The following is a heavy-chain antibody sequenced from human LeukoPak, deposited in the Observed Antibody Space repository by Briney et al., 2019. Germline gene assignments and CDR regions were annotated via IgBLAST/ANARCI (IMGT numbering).Heavy chain of an antibody. V-gene: IGHV3-23*01. CDR3: AKTSRANSAYDSPFDY. CDR2: VRGSGSDT. D-gene: IGHD5-12*01. J-gene: IGHJ4*02. Sequence: GGSLRLSCAASGFTFDDYAMHWVRQAPGKGLEWVSAVRGSGSDTYYADSVKGRFTISRDNSRNTLYLQMNSLRAEDTAIYYCAKTSRANSAYDSPFDYWGQGTQVTVSS. CDR1: GFTFDDYA.